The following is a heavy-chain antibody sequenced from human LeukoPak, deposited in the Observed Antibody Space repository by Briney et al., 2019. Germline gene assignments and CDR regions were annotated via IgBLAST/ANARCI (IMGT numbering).Heavy chain of an antibody. V-gene: IGHV4-34*01. CDR3: VHQSRAMIGETFKY. J-gene: IGHJ4*02. CDR1: GGSFSGYY. CDR2: INHSGST. D-gene: IGHD3-22*01. Sequence: SETLSLTCAVYGGSFSGYYWNWIRQPPGKGLEWIGEINHSGSTDYNPSLKSRVTISIDTSKSQFSLKLSSVTAADTAVYYCVHQSRAMIGETFKYGAQETRVTVPS.